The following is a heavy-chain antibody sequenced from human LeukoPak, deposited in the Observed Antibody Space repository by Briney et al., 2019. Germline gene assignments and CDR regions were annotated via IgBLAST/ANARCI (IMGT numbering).Heavy chain of an antibody. Sequence: PGGSLRLSCAASGFTLNIYAMHWVRQAPGKGLEWVAVISYDGSKTYYADSVKGRFTISRDNSKNTLYLQMNSLRAEDTALYYCARTMYITGSSDFDYWGQGTLVTVSS. CDR2: ISYDGSKT. CDR1: GFTLNIYA. J-gene: IGHJ4*02. D-gene: IGHD1-26*01. V-gene: IGHV3-30-3*01. CDR3: ARTMYITGSSDFDY.